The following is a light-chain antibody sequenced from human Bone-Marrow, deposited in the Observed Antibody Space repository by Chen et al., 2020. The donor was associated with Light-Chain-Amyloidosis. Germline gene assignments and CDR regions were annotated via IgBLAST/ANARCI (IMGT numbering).Light chain of an antibody. V-gene: IGLV3-21*02. CDR2: DDS. CDR3: QVWDRSSDRPV. Sequence: SYVLTQPSSVSVAPGQTAPSACGGNKIGSTSVHWYQQTPGQAPLLVVYDDSDRPSGIPERLSGSNSGNTATLTISRVEAGDEADYYCQVWDRSSDRPVFGGGTKLTVL. J-gene: IGLJ3*02. CDR1: KIGSTS.